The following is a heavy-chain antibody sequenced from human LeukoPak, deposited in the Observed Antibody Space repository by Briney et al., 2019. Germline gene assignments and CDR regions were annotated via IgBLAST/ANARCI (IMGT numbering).Heavy chain of an antibody. CDR3: ANPRYDSSGYYYVD. CDR2: INGGSGNT. Sequence: ASVTVSCKASGYTFITYAMHWLRQAPGQRLDWMGWINGGSGNTKYSPEFQGRVTITRDTSASTGYMELSSLRSEDTAVYYCANPRYDSSGYYYVDWGQGTLVTVSS. J-gene: IGHJ4*02. V-gene: IGHV1-3*01. D-gene: IGHD3-22*01. CDR1: GYTFITYA.